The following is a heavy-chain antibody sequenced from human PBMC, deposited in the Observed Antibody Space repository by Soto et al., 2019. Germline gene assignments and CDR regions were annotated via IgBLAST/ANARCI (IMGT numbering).Heavy chain of an antibody. CDR1: GGSFSGYY. CDR2: INHSGST. D-gene: IGHD2-15*01. J-gene: IGHJ4*02. CDR3: ARGEGYCSGGSCYSGVYFDY. V-gene: IGHV4-34*01. Sequence: SETLSLTCAVYGGSFSGYYWSWIRQPPGKGLEWIGEINHSGSTNYNPSLKSRVTISVDTSKNQFSLKLSSVTAADTAVYYCARGEGYCSGGSCYSGVYFDYWGKGTLVTVSS.